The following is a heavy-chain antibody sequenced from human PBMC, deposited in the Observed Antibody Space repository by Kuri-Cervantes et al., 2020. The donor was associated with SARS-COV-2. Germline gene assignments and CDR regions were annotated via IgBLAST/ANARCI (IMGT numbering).Heavy chain of an antibody. D-gene: IGHD4-11*01. Sequence: SETLSLTCTVSGGSISSYYWSWIRQPPGKGLEWIGYIYYSGSTNYNPSLKSRVTISVDTSKNQFSLKLSSVTAADTAVYYCARTASTVTTNPYRYYFDYWGQGTLVTDSS. J-gene: IGHJ4*02. CDR3: ARTASTVTTNPYRYYFDY. CDR1: GGSISSYY. CDR2: IYYSGST. V-gene: IGHV4-59*12.